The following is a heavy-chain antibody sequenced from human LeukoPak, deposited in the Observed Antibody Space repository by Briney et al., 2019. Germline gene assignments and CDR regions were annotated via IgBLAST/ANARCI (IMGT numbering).Heavy chain of an antibody. CDR1: GFTFTSSA. CDR2: IVVGSGNT. D-gene: IGHD3-22*01. J-gene: IGHJ3*02. V-gene: IGHV1-58*02. CDR3: ARPNAPGYYYDSSGYALGDASDI. Sequence: AASVKVSCKASGFTFTSSAMQWVRQARGQRLEWIGWIVVGSGNTNYAQKFQERVTITRDMSTSTAYMELSSLRSEDTAVYYCARPNAPGYYYDSSGYALGDASDIWGQGTMVTVSS.